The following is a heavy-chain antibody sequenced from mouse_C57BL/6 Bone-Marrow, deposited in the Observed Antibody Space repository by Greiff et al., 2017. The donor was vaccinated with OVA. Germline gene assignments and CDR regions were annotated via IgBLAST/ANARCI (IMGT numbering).Heavy chain of an antibody. D-gene: IGHD1-1*01. CDR3: ARGYYGSSYAMDY. J-gene: IGHJ4*01. CDR2: IYPGGGYT. Sequence: VQLQQSGAELVRPGTSVKMSCKASGYTFTNYWIGWAKQRPGHGLEWIGDIYPGGGYTNYNEKFKGKATLTADKSSSTAYMQFSSLTSEDSASYDSARGYYGSSYAMDYWGQGNSVTVSS. V-gene: IGHV1-63*01. CDR1: GYTFTNYW.